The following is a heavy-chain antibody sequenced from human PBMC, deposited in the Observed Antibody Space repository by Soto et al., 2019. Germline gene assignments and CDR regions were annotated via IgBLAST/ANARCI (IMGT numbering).Heavy chain of an antibody. J-gene: IGHJ4*02. D-gene: IGHD2-21*02. CDR2: IYYSGST. CDR1: GGSISSYY. Sequence: PSETLSLTCTVSGGSISSYYWSWIRQPPGKGLEWIGYIYYSGSTNYNPSLKSRVTISVDTSKNQFSLKLSSVTAADTAVYYCARHDRDHYFDYWGQGTLVTFSS. V-gene: IGHV4-59*08. CDR3: ARHDRDHYFDY.